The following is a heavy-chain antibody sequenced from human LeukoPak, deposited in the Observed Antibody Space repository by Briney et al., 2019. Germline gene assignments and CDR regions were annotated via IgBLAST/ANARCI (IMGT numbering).Heavy chain of an antibody. J-gene: IGHJ3*02. Sequence: GASVKVSCKVSGYTLTELSMHWVRQAPGKGLEWMGGFDPEDGETIYAQKFQGRVTMTEDTSTDTAYMELSSLRSEDTAVYYCATPTPPSGVGATVRYAFDIWGQGTMVTVSS. V-gene: IGHV1-24*01. CDR1: GYTLTELS. D-gene: IGHD1-26*01. CDR3: ATPTPPSGVGATVRYAFDI. CDR2: FDPEDGET.